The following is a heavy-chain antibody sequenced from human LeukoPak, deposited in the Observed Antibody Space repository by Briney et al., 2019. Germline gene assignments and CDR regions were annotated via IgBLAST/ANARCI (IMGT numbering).Heavy chain of an antibody. V-gene: IGHV1-69*05. J-gene: IGHJ5*02. CDR1: GGTFSSYA. Sequence: SVKLSCKASGGTFSSYAISWVRQAPGPGLEWMGGIIPIFGTANYAQKFQGRVTITTDESTSTAYMELSSLRSEDTAVYYCARDGSSRGEDWFDPWGQGTLVTVSS. CDR2: IIPIFGTA. CDR3: ARDGSSRGEDWFDP. D-gene: IGHD6-6*01.